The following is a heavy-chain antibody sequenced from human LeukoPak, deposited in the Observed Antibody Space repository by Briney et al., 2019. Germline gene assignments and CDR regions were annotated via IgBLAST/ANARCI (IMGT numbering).Heavy chain of an antibody. CDR1: GGTFSSYA. Sequence: ASVTVSCKASGGTFSSYAISWVRQAPGQGLEWMGGIIPIFGTANYAQKFQGRVTITADESTSTAYMELSSLRSEDTAVYYCARDHSGYGVFDYWGQGTLVTVSS. CDR3: ARDHSGYGVFDY. J-gene: IGHJ4*02. CDR2: IIPIFGTA. V-gene: IGHV1-69*13. D-gene: IGHD5-12*01.